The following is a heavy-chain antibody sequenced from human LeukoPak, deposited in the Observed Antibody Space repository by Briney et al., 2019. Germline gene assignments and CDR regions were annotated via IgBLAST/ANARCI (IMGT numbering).Heavy chain of an antibody. V-gene: IGHV1-2*02. D-gene: IGHD3-10*01. CDR3: ARDYYGSGSYSGH. CDR1: GYTFTDYY. J-gene: IGHJ4*02. Sequence: ASVRVSCKASGYTFTDYYMHWVRQAPGQGLEWMGWINPNSGDTNYAQNFRGRVTMTRDTSISTAYMELSRLRSDDTAVYYCARDYYGSGSYSGHWGQGTLVTVSS. CDR2: INPNSGDT.